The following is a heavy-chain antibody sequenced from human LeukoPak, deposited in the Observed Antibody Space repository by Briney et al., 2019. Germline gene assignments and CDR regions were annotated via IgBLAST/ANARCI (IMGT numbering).Heavy chain of an antibody. CDR1: GGSISTYY. J-gene: IGHJ6*03. D-gene: IGHD6-13*01. Sequence: SETLSLTCTVSGGSISTYYWSWIRQPPGKGLEWIGYISYSGSTNYNPSLKSRVTISVDTSKNQFSLKLSSVSAADTAVYYCARVAGSSSWDYYYYYYMDVWGKGTTVTVSS. V-gene: IGHV4-59*08. CDR3: ARVAGSSSWDYYYYYYMDV. CDR2: ISYSGST.